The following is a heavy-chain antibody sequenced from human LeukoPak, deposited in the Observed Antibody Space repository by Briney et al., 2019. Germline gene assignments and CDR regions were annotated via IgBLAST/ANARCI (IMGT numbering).Heavy chain of an antibody. J-gene: IGHJ3*02. CDR3: ARGVRKVGTDAFDI. D-gene: IGHD4-23*01. V-gene: IGHV4-59*01. CDR1: GGSISHYY. CDR2: IYSSGST. Sequence: PSETLSLTCSVSGGSISHYYWSWIRQPPKKGLEWIGYIYSSGSTNYNPSLKSRVTISVDTSKNQFSLKLSSVTAADTAVYYCARGVRKVGTDAFDIWGQGTMVTVSS.